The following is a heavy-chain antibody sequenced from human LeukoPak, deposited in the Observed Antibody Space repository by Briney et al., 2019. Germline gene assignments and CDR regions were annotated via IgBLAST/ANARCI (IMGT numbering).Heavy chain of an antibody. CDR2: TRNKANSYTT. CDR1: GFTFSDHY. D-gene: IGHD1-1*01. CDR3: ARGGTGTGPYGIDV. Sequence: GGSLRLSCAASGFTFSDHYMDWVRQAPGKGLEWVGRTRNKANSYTTEYAASVKGRFTISRDDSKNSLYLQMNSLKTEDTAVYYCARGGTGTGPYGIDVWGKGTTVTVSS. J-gene: IGHJ6*04. V-gene: IGHV3-72*01.